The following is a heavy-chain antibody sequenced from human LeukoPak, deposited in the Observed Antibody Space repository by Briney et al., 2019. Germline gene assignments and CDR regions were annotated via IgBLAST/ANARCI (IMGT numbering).Heavy chain of an antibody. CDR3: ARVGYYYYYMDV. CDR2: INHSGST. CDR1: GGSFSGYY. V-gene: IGHV4-34*01. J-gene: IGHJ6*03. Sequence: PSETLSLTCAVYGGSFSGYYWSWTCQPPGKGLEWIGEINHSGSTNYNPSLKSRVTISVDTSKNQFSLKLSSVTAADTAVYYCARVGYYYYYMDVWGKGTTVTVSS.